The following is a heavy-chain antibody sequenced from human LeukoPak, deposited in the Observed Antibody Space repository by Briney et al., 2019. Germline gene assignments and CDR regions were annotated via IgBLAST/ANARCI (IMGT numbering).Heavy chain of an antibody. CDR2: IYYSGIA. CDR3: ARHLTTVTAAYFDY. CDR1: GGSISSSTSY. Sequence: PSETLSLTCTVSGGSISSSTSYWGWVRQPQGRGLECIASIYYSGIAYYGPSLKSLVTISVDTSKNQFSLRLSSVTAADTAVYYCARHLTTVTAAYFDYWGQGTLVTVSS. D-gene: IGHD4-17*01. J-gene: IGHJ4*02. V-gene: IGHV4-39*01.